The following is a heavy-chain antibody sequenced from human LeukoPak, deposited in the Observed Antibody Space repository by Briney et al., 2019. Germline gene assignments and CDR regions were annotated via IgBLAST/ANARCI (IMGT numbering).Heavy chain of an antibody. J-gene: IGHJ4*02. D-gene: IGHD6-6*01. Sequence: ASETLSLTCAVSRYSISSGYYWGWIRQPPGKGLEWIGSIYHSGSTYYNPSLKSRVTISVDTSKNQFSLMLSSVTAADTAVYYCARWYSSSGYFDYWGQGTLVTVSS. CDR2: IYHSGST. CDR1: RYSISSGYY. V-gene: IGHV4-38-2*01. CDR3: ARWYSSSGYFDY.